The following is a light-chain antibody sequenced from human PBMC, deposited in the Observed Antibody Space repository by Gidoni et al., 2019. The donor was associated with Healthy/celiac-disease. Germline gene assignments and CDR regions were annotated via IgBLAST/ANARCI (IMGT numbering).Light chain of an antibody. Sequence: DNQMTQSPSSLSASVGDRVTITCRASQSISSYLNWYQQKPGKAPKLLIYAASSWQSGVPSRFSGSGSGTDFTLTISSLQPEDFATYYCQQSYSTPWTFGQGTKVEIK. J-gene: IGKJ1*01. CDR1: QSISSY. CDR2: AAS. V-gene: IGKV1-39*01. CDR3: QQSYSTPWT.